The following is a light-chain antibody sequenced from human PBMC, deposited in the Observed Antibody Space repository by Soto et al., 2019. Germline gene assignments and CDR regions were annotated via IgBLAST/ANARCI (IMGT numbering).Light chain of an antibody. CDR1: QSISSSY. CDR3: QQYGSSGT. V-gene: IGKV3-20*01. CDR2: GAS. J-gene: IGKJ1*01. Sequence: EIVLTQSPGTLSLSPGKRATLSCRASQSISSSYLAWYQQRPGQAPRLLIYGASSRATGIPDRFSGSGSGTEFTLTISRLEPEDFAVYYCQQYGSSGTFGQGTKVDIK.